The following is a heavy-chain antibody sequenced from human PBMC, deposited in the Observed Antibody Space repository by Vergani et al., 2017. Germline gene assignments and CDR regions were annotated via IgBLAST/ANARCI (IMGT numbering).Heavy chain of an antibody. V-gene: IGHV1-2*02. Sequence: QVQLVQSGAEVKKPGASVKVSCKASGYTFTGYYMHWVRQAPGQGLEWMGWINPNSGGTNYAQKFQGRVTMTRDTSISTAYMELSRLRSDDTAVYYCARDLPDYYCSSTSCPPYYFDYWGQGTLVTVSS. D-gene: IGHD2-2*01. J-gene: IGHJ4*02. CDR1: GYTFTGYY. CDR3: ARDLPDYYCSSTSCPPYYFDY. CDR2: INPNSGGT.